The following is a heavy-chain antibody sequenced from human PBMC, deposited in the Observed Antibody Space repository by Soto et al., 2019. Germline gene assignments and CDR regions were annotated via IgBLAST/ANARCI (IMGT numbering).Heavy chain of an antibody. J-gene: IGHJ4*02. CDR1: GYSFTSYW. V-gene: IGHV5-51*01. CDR2: IYPGDSHT. Sequence: GESLKISCNGSGYSFTSYWIGWVRQMPGKGLEWLGIIYPGDSHTRYSPSFQGQVTISADKSISTAYLQWNSLKASDTAIYYCARQGYCSTTACSTVDYWGQGTLVTVSS. CDR3: ARQGYCSTTACSTVDY. D-gene: IGHD2-2*02.